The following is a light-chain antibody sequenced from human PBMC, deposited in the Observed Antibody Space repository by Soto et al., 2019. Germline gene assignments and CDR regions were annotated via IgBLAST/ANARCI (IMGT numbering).Light chain of an antibody. J-gene: IGKJ3*01. CDR2: AAS. CDR1: QGIRNY. V-gene: IGKV1-27*01. CDR3: QKSDNVPFT. Sequence: DIQLTQFPSSLSASLGDSVTITCRASQGIRNYLVWYQQKPGRVPKLLVYAASTLQSGVPSRFRGSGSGTDFTLTITSLQPEDVETYFCQKSDNVPFTFGPGTKVDIK.